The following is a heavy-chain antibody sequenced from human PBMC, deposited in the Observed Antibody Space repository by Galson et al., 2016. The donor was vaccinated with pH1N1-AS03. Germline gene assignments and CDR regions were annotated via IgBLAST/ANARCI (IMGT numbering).Heavy chain of an antibody. D-gene: IGHD5-12*01. V-gene: IGHV4-34*01. CDR1: GGPFNIYY. Sequence: ETLSLTCAVYGGPFNIYYWSWLRRPPGKGLEWIGEINHSGGTNYNPSLKSRVAISEDTSKKQSSVNLTSVTAADTAVYYCVVDRGPSGFALWGQGTLVTVSS. CDR2: INHSGGT. J-gene: IGHJ5*02. CDR3: VVDRGPSGFAL.